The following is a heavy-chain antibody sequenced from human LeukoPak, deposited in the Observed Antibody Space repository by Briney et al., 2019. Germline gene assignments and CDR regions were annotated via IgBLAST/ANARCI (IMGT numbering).Heavy chain of an antibody. J-gene: IGHJ4*02. CDR2: IDPDSGGT. V-gene: IGHV1-2*02. Sequence: ASVKVSCKASGYTFIGYYIHWVRQAPGQGLEWMGWIDPDSGGTNYAQKFQGRVTMTRDTSISTAYMELSRLRSDDTAVYYCARVLSVGGSFDYWGQGTLVTVSS. D-gene: IGHD3-16*01. CDR3: ARVLSVGGSFDY. CDR1: GYTFIGYY.